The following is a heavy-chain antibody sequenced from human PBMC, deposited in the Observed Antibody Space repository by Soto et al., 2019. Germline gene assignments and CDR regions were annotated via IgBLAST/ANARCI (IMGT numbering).Heavy chain of an antibody. J-gene: IGHJ4*02. CDR2: INHSGTT. CDR3: ARGSDYTSSFDY. D-gene: IGHD3-16*01. V-gene: IGHV4-34*01. Sequence: QVQLQQWGAGLLKPSETLSLTCAVYGGSFSGYTWIWIRQPPGKGLDSIGEINHSGTTNHNPSLKSRVIISVDTSKKPFSLRLTSVTAADTAVYYCARGSDYTSSFDYWGQGTLVTVSS. CDR1: GGSFSGYT.